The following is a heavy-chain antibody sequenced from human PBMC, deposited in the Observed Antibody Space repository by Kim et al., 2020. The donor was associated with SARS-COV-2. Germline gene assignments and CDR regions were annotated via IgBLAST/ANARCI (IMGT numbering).Heavy chain of an antibody. D-gene: IGHD6-6*01. J-gene: IGHJ4*02. Sequence: GGSLRLSCAASGFTFSSYWMHWVRQAPGKGLVWVSRINSDGSSTTYADSVKGRFTTSRDNAKNTLYLQMNSLRVEETAVYYCTRDRSSSPPNRFDYWGQGTLVTVTS. V-gene: IGHV3-74*01. CDR3: TRDRSSSPPNRFDY. CDR1: GFTFSSYW. CDR2: INSDGSST.